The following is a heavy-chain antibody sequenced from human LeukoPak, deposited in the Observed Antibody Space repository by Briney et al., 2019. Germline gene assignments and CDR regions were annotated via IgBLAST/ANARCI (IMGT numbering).Heavy chain of an antibody. CDR1: GFTFDDYA. J-gene: IGHJ4*02. D-gene: IGHD6-13*01. Sequence: GGSLRLSCAASGFTFDDYAMHWVRPAPGKGLEWVSGISWNSGTIYYADSVKGRFTISRDDAKKSLYLQMNSLRPEDTALYYCAKRSAAGTVGYFDYWGQGTLVTVSS. V-gene: IGHV3-9*01. CDR3: AKRSAAGTVGYFDY. CDR2: ISWNSGTI.